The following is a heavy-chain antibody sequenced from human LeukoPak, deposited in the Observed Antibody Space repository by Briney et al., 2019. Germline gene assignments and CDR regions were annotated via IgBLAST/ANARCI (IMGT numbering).Heavy chain of an antibody. V-gene: IGHV4-39*01. CDR2: IYYSGST. J-gene: IGHJ5*02. CDR1: GGSISSSSYY. Sequence: SETLSLTCTVSGGSISSSSYYWGWIRQPPGKGLEWIGSIYYSGSTYYDPSLKSRVTISVDTSKNQFSLKLSSVTAADTAVYYCARHARRYNWFDPWGQGTLVTVSS. D-gene: IGHD2-15*01. CDR3: ARHARRYNWFDP.